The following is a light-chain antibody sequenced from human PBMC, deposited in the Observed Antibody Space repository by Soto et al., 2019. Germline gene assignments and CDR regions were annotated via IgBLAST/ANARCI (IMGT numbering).Light chain of an antibody. CDR1: QSVSSN. J-gene: IGKJ2*01. CDR2: DAS. Sequence: EVVMTQSPATLSVSPGERGTLSCRASQSVSSNLAWYQQKPGQAPRLLIYDASTRATGIPARFSGSGSGREFTLTISSLQSEDFAVYYCQQYDNWYTFGQGTKLEIK. V-gene: IGKV3-15*01. CDR3: QQYDNWYT.